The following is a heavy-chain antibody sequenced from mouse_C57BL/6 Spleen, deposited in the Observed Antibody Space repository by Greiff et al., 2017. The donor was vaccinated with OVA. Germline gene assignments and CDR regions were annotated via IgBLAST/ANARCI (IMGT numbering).Heavy chain of an antibody. V-gene: IGHV1-69*01. CDR2: IDPSDSYT. CDR1: GYTFTSYW. Sequence: QVQLQQPGAELMMPGASVKLSCKASGYTFTSYWMHWVKQRPGQGLEWIGEIDPSDSYTNYNQKFKGKSTLTVDKSSSTAYMQLSSLTSEDSAVYYCARARERIFDYWGQGTTLTVSS. CDR3: ARARERIFDY. J-gene: IGHJ2*01.